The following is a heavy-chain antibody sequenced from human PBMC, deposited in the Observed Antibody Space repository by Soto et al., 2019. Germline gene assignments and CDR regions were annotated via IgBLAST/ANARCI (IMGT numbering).Heavy chain of an antibody. CDR3: AKDLRGVGASYYYYGMDV. CDR1: GFTFSSYG. Sequence: QVQLVESGGGVVQPGRSLRLSCAASGFTFSSYGMHWVRQAPGKGLEWVAVISYDGSNKYYADSVKGRFTISRDNSKNTLYLQMNSLRPEDTAVYYCAKDLRGVGASYYYYGMDVWGQGTTVTFSS. CDR2: ISYDGSNK. J-gene: IGHJ6*02. V-gene: IGHV3-30*18. D-gene: IGHD1-26*01.